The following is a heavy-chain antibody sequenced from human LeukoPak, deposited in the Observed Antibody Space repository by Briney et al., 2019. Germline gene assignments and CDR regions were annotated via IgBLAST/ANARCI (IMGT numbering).Heavy chain of an antibody. D-gene: IGHD3-10*01. CDR1: GLTFTNAW. V-gene: IGHV3-15*01. CDR3: TTVVRGSGSSLQYYFDY. J-gene: IGHJ4*02. Sequence: GGSLRLSCAASGLTFTNAWMSWVRQAPGKGLEWVGRIKSKTDGGTTDYAAPVKGRFTISRDESKNTLYLQMNSLKTEDTAVYYCTTVVRGSGSSLQYYFDYWGQGTLVTVSA. CDR2: IKSKTDGGTT.